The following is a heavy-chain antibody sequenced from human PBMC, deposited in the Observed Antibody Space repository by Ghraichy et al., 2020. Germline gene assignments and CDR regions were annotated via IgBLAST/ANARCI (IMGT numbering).Heavy chain of an antibody. V-gene: IGHV4-59*01. CDR1: GDSISNNY. CDR3: ARADLVVVPAGDPADGNYYYYYMDV. J-gene: IGHJ6*03. CDR2: IYYSGST. D-gene: IGHD2-2*01. Sequence: LNISCTVSGDSISNNYWSWIRQPPGKGLEWIGHIYYSGSTSYNPSLKSRVTISIDTSKNQFSLKLSSVTAADTALYYCARADLVVVPAGDPADGNYYYYYMDVWGKGTTVTVSS.